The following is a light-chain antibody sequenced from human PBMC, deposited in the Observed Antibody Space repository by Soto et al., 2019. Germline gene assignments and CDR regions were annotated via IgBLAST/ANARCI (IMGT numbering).Light chain of an antibody. CDR1: QTVSSSY. J-gene: IGKJ1*01. V-gene: IGKV3-20*01. CDR3: QQSGSSPQT. Sequence: EIVLTQSPGTLSLSPGERATLSCRASQTVSSSYLAWYQQKPGQAPGLLIYGASSRATGIPDRFSGSGSGTDFTLTISRLEPEDFAVYYCQQSGSSPQTFGQGTKVEIK. CDR2: GAS.